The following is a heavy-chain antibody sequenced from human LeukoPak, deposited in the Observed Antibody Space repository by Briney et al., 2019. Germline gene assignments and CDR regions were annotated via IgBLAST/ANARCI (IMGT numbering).Heavy chain of an antibody. CDR1: GFTFSSYA. CDR3: AREGHQGRDYYYYGMDV. D-gene: IGHD2-2*01. J-gene: IGHJ6*02. Sequence: GRSLRLSCAASGFTFSSYAMHWVRQAPGKGLEWVAVISYDGSNKYYADSVKGRFTISRDNSKNTLYLQMNSLRAEDTAVYYCAREGHQGRDYYYYGMDVWGQGTTVTVSS. CDR2: ISYDGSNK. V-gene: IGHV3-30-3*01.